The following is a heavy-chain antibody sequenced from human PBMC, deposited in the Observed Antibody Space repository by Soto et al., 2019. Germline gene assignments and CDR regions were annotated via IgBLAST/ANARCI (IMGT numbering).Heavy chain of an antibody. CDR1: GGSISSYY. CDR3: ARRGVAGTGFDY. V-gene: IGHV4-59*08. CDR2: IYYSGST. Sequence: SETLSLTCTVPGGSISSYYWSWIRQPPGKGLEWIGYIYYSGSTNYNPSLKSRVTISVDTSKNQFSLKLSSVTAADTAVYYCARRGVAGTGFDYWGQGTLVTVSS. D-gene: IGHD6-19*01. J-gene: IGHJ4*02.